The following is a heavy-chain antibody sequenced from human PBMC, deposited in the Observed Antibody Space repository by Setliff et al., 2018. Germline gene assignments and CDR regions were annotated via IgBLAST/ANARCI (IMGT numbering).Heavy chain of an antibody. V-gene: IGHV1-46*01. D-gene: IGHD6-25*01. J-gene: IGHJ4*02. CDR3: ARAGLAAAGRKGVFDH. CDR1: GYSFTSHY. CDR2: INPGGLTS. Sequence: WASVKVSCKTSGYSFTSHYMHWVRQAPGQGLEWMGIINPGGLTSSSTQKFEGRVTMTRDTSTSTVYMELNSLTSDDTAVYYCARAGLAAAGRKGVFDHWGQGTLVTV.